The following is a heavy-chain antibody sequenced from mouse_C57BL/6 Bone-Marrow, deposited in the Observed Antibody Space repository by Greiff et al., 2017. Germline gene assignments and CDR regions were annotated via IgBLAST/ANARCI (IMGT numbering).Heavy chain of an antibody. D-gene: IGHD1-1*01. V-gene: IGHV1-55*01. J-gene: IGHJ1*03. CDR3: ARWRLLRYPSYWYFDV. Sequence: QVQLKESGAELARPGASVKMSCKASGYTFTSYWITWVKQRPGQGLEWIGDIYPGSGSTNYNEKFKSKATLTVDPSSSTAYMQLSSLTSEDSAVYYCARWRLLRYPSYWYFDVWGTGTTVAVSS. CDR2: IYPGSGST. CDR1: GYTFTSYW.